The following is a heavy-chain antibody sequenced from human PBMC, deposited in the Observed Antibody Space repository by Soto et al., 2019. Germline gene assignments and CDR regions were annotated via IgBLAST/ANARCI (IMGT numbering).Heavy chain of an antibody. CDR3: ARPLSHYGDYGY. J-gene: IGHJ4*02. Sequence: SETLSLTCSVSGGSISFSGYYWGWIRQPPGKGLEWIGSIYYTGSTYYNPSLKSRVTISVDTSKSQFSLKLSSVTAADTAVYYCARPLSHYGDYGYWGQGTLVTVSS. CDR1: GGSISFSGYY. D-gene: IGHD4-17*01. CDR2: IYYTGST. V-gene: IGHV4-39*01.